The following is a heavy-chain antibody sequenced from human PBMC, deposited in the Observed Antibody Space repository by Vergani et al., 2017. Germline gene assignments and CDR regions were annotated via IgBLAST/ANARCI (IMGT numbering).Heavy chain of an antibody. CDR3: TTEPFSSGWPGY. CDR1: GFTFSNAW. D-gene: IGHD6-19*01. Sequence: EVQLVESGGGLVKPGGSLRLSCAASGFTFSNAWMSWVRQAPGKGLEWVGHIKSKTDGGTTDYAAPVKGRFTISRDDSKNTLYLQMNSLKTEDTAVYYCTTEPFSSGWPGYWGQGTLVTVSS. V-gene: IGHV3-15*01. J-gene: IGHJ4*02. CDR2: IKSKTDGGTT.